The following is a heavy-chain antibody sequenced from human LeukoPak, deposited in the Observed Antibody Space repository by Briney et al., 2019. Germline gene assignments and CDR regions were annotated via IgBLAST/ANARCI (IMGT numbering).Heavy chain of an antibody. CDR2: ISGSGGST. CDR3: AKIVLSVAGTGVRYFDY. J-gene: IGHJ4*02. D-gene: IGHD6-19*01. Sequence: PGGSLRLSCVASGFSFTTHAMGWVRQAPGKGLEWVSGISGSGGSTYYADSVKGRFTISRDNSKNTLYLQMNSLRAEDTAVYYCAKIVLSVAGTGVRYFDYWGQGTLVTVSS. V-gene: IGHV3-23*01. CDR1: GFSFTTHA.